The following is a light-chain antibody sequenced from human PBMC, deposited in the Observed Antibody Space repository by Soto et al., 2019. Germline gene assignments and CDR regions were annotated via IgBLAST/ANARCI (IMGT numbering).Light chain of an antibody. V-gene: IGLV2-11*01. Sequence: QSALTQPRSVSGSPGQSVTIPCTGTSSDVGGYNYVSWYQQHPGKAPKLMIYDVSKRPSGVPDRFSGSKSGNTASLTISGLQAEDEADYYCCSYAGSYTFAVFGGGTQLTVL. CDR2: DVS. CDR3: CSYAGSYTFAV. CDR1: SSDVGGYNY. J-gene: IGLJ7*01.